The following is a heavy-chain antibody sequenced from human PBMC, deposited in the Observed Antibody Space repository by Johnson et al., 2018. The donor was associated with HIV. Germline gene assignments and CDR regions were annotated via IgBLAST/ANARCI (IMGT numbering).Heavy chain of an antibody. CDR2: ISYDGSNK. Sequence: QVQLVESGGGVVQPGRSLRLYCAASGFTFSSYPMHWVRQAPGKGLEWVAVISYDGSNKYYADSVKGRFTISRDNSKNTLFLQMNSLRAEDTAVYYCAREGVIVRAFDIWGQGTKVTVSS. J-gene: IGHJ3*02. CDR3: AREGVIVRAFDI. D-gene: IGHD3-16*02. CDR1: GFTFSSYP. V-gene: IGHV3-30-3*01.